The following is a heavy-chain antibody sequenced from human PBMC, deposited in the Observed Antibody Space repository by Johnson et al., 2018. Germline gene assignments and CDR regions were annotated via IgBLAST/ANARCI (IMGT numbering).Heavy chain of an antibody. V-gene: IGHV3-48*01. CDR2: IDSTSTTL. D-gene: IGHD6-13*01. CDR3: ARREGSRWYGRALDI. Sequence: VQLVESGGGLVQPGGSLRVSCEASGFTFSTYWMSWVRQAPGRGLEWISFIDSTSTTLYYADSVSGRFAISRDNAKNSLYLQMNSLRAEDTAAYDCARREGSRWYGRALDIWGQGTMVTVSS. J-gene: IGHJ3*02. CDR1: GFTFSTYW.